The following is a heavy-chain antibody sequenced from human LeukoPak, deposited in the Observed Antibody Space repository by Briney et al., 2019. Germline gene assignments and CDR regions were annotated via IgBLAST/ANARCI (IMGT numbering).Heavy chain of an antibody. V-gene: IGHV4-34*01. D-gene: IGHD3-22*01. CDR1: DESFSGSY. Sequence: SETLSLTCAVYDESFSGSYWSWIRQPPGKGLEWIGEINHGGSTNYNPSLKSRVAISIDTSKNQFSLKLNSVTTADTAVYYCARAGRGYSDSSGYYFDYWGQGTLVTVSS. CDR3: ARAGRGYSDSSGYYFDY. J-gene: IGHJ4*02. CDR2: INHGGST.